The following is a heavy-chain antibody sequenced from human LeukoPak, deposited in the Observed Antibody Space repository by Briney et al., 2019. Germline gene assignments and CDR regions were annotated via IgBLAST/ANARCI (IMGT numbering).Heavy chain of an antibody. D-gene: IGHD3-22*01. CDR2: MYYSGST. Sequence: SQTLSLTRTVSGGSISSGDYYWSWIRQPPGKGLEWIGYMYYSGSTYYNPSLKSRATISVDTSKNQLSLKVRSVTAADTAVYYCARPYYYDSRIDPWGQGTLVTVSS. CDR1: GGSISSGDYY. V-gene: IGHV4-30-4*01. J-gene: IGHJ5*02. CDR3: ARPYYYDSRIDP.